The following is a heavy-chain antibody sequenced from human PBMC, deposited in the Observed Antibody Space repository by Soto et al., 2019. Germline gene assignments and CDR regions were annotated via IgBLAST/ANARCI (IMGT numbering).Heavy chain of an antibody. CDR3: ARSPPPYFYDSSGNTFDC. V-gene: IGHV2-70*04. Sequence: SGPTLVNPTQTLTLTCTFSGFSLRTNGMRVNWIRQPPGKAPEWLARIDGDDEKIYSTSLKTRLTISKDTSKNQVVLTMPNTDPVDTATYYCARSPPPYFYDSSGNTFDCWGQGILVTVSS. CDR1: GFSLRTNGMR. CDR2: IDGDDEK. D-gene: IGHD3-22*01. J-gene: IGHJ4*02.